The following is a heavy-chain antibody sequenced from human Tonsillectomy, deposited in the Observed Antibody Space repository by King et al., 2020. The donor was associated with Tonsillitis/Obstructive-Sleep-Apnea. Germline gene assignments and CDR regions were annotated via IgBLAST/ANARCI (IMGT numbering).Heavy chain of an antibody. CDR2: IYSGGST. CDR1: GFTVSSMY. D-gene: IGHD3-3*01. V-gene: IGHV3-53*01. CDR3: ARLPAPTTIFGVVPPPPPCYMDV. Sequence: VQLVESGGGLIQPGGSLRLSCAASGFTVSSMYLSWVRQAPGKGLEWVSVIYSGGSTYYADSVKGRFTVSRDNSDNTLFLQMNSLRPEDSAVYYCARLPAPTTIFGVVPPPPPCYMDVWGTGTTVTVSS. J-gene: IGHJ6*03.